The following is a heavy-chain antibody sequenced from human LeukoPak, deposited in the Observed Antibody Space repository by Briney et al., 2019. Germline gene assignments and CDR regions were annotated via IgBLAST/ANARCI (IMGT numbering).Heavy chain of an antibody. V-gene: IGHV1-18*01. Sequence: AASVKVSCKASGYTFTSYGISWVRQAPGQGLEWMGWISAYNGNTNYAQKLQGRVTMTTDTSTSTAYMELRSLRSDDTAVYYCARVPPPLDIVVVPAAPEVNWFGPWGQGTLVTVSS. J-gene: IGHJ5*02. CDR2: ISAYNGNT. CDR1: GYTFTSYG. CDR3: ARVPPPLDIVVVPAAPEVNWFGP. D-gene: IGHD2-2*03.